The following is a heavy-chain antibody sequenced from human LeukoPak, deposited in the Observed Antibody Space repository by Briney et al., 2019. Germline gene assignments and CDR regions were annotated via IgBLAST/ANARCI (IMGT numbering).Heavy chain of an antibody. Sequence: GGSLRLSCVASGLKFRNYGMHWVRQAPGKGLEWVSCISSSGSTIYYADSVKGRFTISRDNAKNSLYLQMNSLRAEDTAVYYCARDGYDYVWGSFHYYYGMDVWGQGTTVTVSS. CDR1: GLKFRNYG. CDR3: ARDGYDYVWGSFHYYYGMDV. CDR2: ISSSGSTI. D-gene: IGHD3-16*01. V-gene: IGHV3-48*04. J-gene: IGHJ6*02.